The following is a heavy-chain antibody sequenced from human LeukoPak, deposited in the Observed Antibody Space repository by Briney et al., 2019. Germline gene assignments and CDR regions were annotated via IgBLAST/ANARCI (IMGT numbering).Heavy chain of an antibody. V-gene: IGHV1-69*04. CDR3: ARDHIGGDDS. CDR1: GGTFNSYA. CDR2: IIPILAIT. Sequence: AASVKVSCKASGGTFNSYAISWVRQAPGQGLEWMGRIIPILAITNYAQKFQGRLMITADNSTTTAYMELSSLRSDDTATYYCARDHIGGDDSWGQGTLVTVSS. D-gene: IGHD2-21*01. J-gene: IGHJ5*01.